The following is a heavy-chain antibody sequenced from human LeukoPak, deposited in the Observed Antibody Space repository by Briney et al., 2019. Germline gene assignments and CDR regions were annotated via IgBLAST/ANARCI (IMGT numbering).Heavy chain of an antibody. CDR3: ARDRPFYGSGSYYNP. CDR2: ISYDGTYK. D-gene: IGHD3-10*01. J-gene: IGHJ5*02. CDR1: GLTFTIHS. Sequence: GGSLRLSCAVSGLTFTIHSMHWVRQAPGKGLEWVAVISYDGTYKYYEESVKGRFTISRDNSKNTLYLQMNSLRAEDTAVYYCARDRPFYGSGSYYNPWGQGTLVTVSS. V-gene: IGHV3-30*03.